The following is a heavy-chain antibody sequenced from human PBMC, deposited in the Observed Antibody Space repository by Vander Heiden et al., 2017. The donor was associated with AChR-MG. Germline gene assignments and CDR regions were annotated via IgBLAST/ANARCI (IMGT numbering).Heavy chain of an antibody. J-gene: IGHJ6*02. CDR3: ARGRDIRSSGWYYGIDI. Sequence: QLQLQSWRAVLMPPSDLLSLTCAAYGCSFSGYYWSWIRQPPGKGLEWIGEINHSGSTYYNPSLKSRVTISVDTSKNQFSLKLSSVTAADTAVYYCARGRDIRSSGWYYGIDIWGQGTTVTVSS. V-gene: IGHV4-34*01. CDR1: GCSFSGYY. CDR2: INHSGST. D-gene: IGHD6-6*01.